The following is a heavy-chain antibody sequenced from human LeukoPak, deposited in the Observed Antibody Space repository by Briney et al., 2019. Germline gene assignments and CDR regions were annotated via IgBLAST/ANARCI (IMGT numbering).Heavy chain of an antibody. CDR3: ASVTQAVAANY. V-gene: IGHV3-48*03. D-gene: IGHD6-19*01. CDR1: GFPFSTYA. J-gene: IGHJ4*02. Sequence: PGGSLRLSCAGSGFPFSTYAMNWVRQAPGKGLEWVSYISSSGSTIYYADSVKDRFTISRDNAKNSLYLQMNSLRAEDTAVYYCASVTQAVAANYWGQGTLVTVSS. CDR2: ISSSGSTI.